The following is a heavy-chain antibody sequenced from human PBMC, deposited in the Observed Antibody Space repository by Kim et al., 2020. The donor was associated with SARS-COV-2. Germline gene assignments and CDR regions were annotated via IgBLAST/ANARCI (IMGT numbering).Heavy chain of an antibody. D-gene: IGHD2-2*01. Sequence: ASVKFSCKASGYTFTSYAMNWVRQAPGQGLEWMGWINTNTGNPTYAQGFTGRFVFSLDTSVSTAYLQISSLKAEDTAVYYCARGPDRYCSSTSCYGEDYWGQGTLVTVSS. J-gene: IGHJ4*02. CDR1: GYTFTSYA. V-gene: IGHV7-4-1*02. CDR3: ARGPDRYCSSTSCYGEDY. CDR2: INTNTGNP.